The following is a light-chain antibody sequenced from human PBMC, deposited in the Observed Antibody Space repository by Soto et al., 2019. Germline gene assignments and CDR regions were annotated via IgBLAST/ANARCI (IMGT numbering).Light chain of an antibody. J-gene: IGKJ4*01. CDR1: EYIGTW. Sequence: DIQMTQSPSSVSASVGDTVTITCRASEYIGTWLAWYQQKPGKAPNLLISAASSLQSGVPTRFSGGGSGTDFTLTITSLQPEDFATYFCKQGASSPLAFGGGPKVEIK. CDR3: KQGASSPLA. CDR2: AAS. V-gene: IGKV1-12*01.